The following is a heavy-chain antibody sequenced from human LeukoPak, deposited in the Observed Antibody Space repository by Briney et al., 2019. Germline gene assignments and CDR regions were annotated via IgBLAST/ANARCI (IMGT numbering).Heavy chain of an antibody. J-gene: IGHJ4*02. V-gene: IGHV1-46*01. CDR1: GYTFTSYY. CDR2: INPSGGST. Sequence: ASVKVSCKASGYTFTSYYMHWVRQAPGQGLEWMGIINPSGGSTSYAQKFQGRVTMTRDTSTSTVYMELSSLRSEDTAVYCCARDPRASGSYAPGDYWGQGTLVTVSS. D-gene: IGHD1-26*01. CDR3: ARDPRASGSYAPGDY.